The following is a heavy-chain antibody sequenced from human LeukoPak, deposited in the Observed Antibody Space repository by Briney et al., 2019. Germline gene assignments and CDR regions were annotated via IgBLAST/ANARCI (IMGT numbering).Heavy chain of an antibody. J-gene: IGHJ4*02. CDR3: AREPRTSTVTTIGY. CDR2: IYSGGRT. CDR1: GFTVSSNY. V-gene: IGHV3-53*01. D-gene: IGHD4-17*01. Sequence: GGSLRLSCAASGFTVSSNYMSWVRQAPGKGLEWVSIIYSGGRTYYADSVKGRFTISRDNSKNTLYLQMNSLRAEDTAVYYRAREPRTSTVTTIGYWGQGTLVTVSS.